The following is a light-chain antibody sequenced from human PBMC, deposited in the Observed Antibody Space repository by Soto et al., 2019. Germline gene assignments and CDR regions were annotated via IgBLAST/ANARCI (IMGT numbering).Light chain of an antibody. CDR1: QSVSSSY. CDR3: QQYSNSRA. Sequence: EIVLTQSPGTLSLSPGERATLSCRASQSVSSSYLAWYQLKPGQAPRLLIYGASGRATGIPDRFSGSGSGTDFTLTISRLEPEDFAVYYCQQYSNSRAFGQGTKVEIK. V-gene: IGKV3-20*01. J-gene: IGKJ1*01. CDR2: GAS.